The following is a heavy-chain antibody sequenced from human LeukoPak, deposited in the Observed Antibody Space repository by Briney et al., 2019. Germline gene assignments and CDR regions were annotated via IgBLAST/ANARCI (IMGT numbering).Heavy chain of an antibody. D-gene: IGHD2-2*02. V-gene: IGHV1-2*02. CDR1: GYTFTGYY. CDR3: ARGGYTGYLDS. J-gene: IGHJ4*02. Sequence: ASVRVSCKASGYTFTGYYIHWVRQAPGQGLEWMGWINPNSGGTNYAQKFQGRVTMTRDTSISTAYMELSRLRSDDTAVFLCARGGYTGYLDSWGQGTLVTVSS. CDR2: INPNSGGT.